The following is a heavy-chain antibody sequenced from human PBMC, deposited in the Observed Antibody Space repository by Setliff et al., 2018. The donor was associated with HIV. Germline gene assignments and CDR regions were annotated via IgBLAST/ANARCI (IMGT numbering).Heavy chain of an antibody. CDR3: ARGRITGSINF. CDR1: GGTVTAYA. CDR2: TIPIFGTA. V-gene: IGHV1-69*13. D-gene: IGHD1-20*01. J-gene: IGHJ4*02. Sequence: ASVKVSCKASGGTVTAYAISWVRQAPGQGLEWMGGTIPIFGTANYAQKFQDRLTISADESTSTAYMELSSLRSEDTAVYYCARGRITGSINFWGQGTLVTVLL.